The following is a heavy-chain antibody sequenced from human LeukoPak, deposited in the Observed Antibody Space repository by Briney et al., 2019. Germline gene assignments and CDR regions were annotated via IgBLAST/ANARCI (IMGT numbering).Heavy chain of an antibody. CDR1: GYTFTSYG. Sequence: GASVKVSCKASGYTFTSYGISWVRQAPGQGLEWMGGIIPIFGTANYAQKFQGRVTITTDESTSTAYMELSSLRSEDTAVYYCAVLLWFGELLPARNNWFDPWGQGTLVTVSS. CDR3: AVLLWFGELLPARNNWFDP. J-gene: IGHJ5*02. V-gene: IGHV1-69*05. D-gene: IGHD3-10*01. CDR2: IIPIFGTA.